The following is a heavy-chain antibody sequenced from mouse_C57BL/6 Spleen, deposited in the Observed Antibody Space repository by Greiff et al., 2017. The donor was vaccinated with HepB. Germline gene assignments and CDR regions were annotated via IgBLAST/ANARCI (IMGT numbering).Heavy chain of an antibody. V-gene: IGHV2-2*01. CDR3: ARNRYDYDGAWFAY. CDR1: GFSLTSYG. Sequence: VKLMESGPGLVQPSQSLSITCTVSGFSLTSYGVHWVRQSPGKGLEWLGVIWSGGSTDYNAAFISRLSISKDNSKSQVFFKMNSLQADDTAIYYCARNRYDYDGAWFAYWGQGTLVTVSA. D-gene: IGHD2-4*01. J-gene: IGHJ3*01. CDR2: IWSGGST.